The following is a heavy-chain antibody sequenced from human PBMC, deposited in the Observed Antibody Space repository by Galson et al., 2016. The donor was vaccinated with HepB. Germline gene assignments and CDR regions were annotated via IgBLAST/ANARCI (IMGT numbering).Heavy chain of an antibody. CDR2: IWYDRGKE. D-gene: IGHD6-6*01. CDR1: GFTFSHYG. Sequence: LRLSCAASGFTFSHYGMHWVRQAPGKGLEWVAVIWYDRGKEYYTESVKGRFTISRDNSKNTLYLEMNTLRVEDTAVYFCARGSSSRSIYYYYYYTMDVWGQGTAVSVSS. J-gene: IGHJ6*02. V-gene: IGHV3-33*01. CDR3: ARGSSSRSIYYYYYYTMDV.